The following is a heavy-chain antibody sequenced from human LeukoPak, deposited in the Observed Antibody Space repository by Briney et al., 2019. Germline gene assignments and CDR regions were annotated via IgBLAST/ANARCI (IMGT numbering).Heavy chain of an antibody. CDR2: INQSGST. CDR3: ARGRRERGYSYGPIDL. J-gene: IGHJ2*01. D-gene: IGHD5-18*01. Sequence: PSETLSLTCAVYGGSFSGYYWSWIRQPPGNGLEWIGEINQSGSTNYNPSLKSRVTISVDTSKNQFSLKLSSVTAADTAVYYCARGRRERGYSYGPIDLWGRGTLVTVSS. V-gene: IGHV4-34*01. CDR1: GGSFSGYY.